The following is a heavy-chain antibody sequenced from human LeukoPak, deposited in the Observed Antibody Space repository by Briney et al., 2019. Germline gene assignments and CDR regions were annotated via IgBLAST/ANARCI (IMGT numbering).Heavy chain of an antibody. CDR1: GGTFSSYA. CDR2: IIPIFGTA. V-gene: IGHV1-69*05. D-gene: IGHD3-22*01. CDR3: ARGSAFYHSSGYLSYYFDY. Sequence: VASVKVSCKASGGTFSSYAISWVRQAPGQGLEWMGGIIPIFGTANYAQKFQGRVTITTDESTSTAYMELSSLRSEDTAVYYCARGSAFYHSSGYLSYYFDYWGQGTLVTVSS. J-gene: IGHJ4*02.